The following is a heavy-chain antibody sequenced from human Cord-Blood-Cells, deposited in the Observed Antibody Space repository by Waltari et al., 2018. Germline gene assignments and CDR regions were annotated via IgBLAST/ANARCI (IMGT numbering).Heavy chain of an antibody. V-gene: IGHV1-69*06. CDR2: IIPIFSTA. J-gene: IGHJ1*01. CDR1: GGTFSSYA. D-gene: IGHD4-4*01. CDR3: ARVQKMTTVTEYFQH. Sequence: QVQLVRSGAEVKKPGSSVKVSCKASGGTFSSYAISWVRQAPGQGLEWMGGIIPIFSTANYAQKFQGRVTITADKSTSTAYMELSSLRSEDTAVYYCARVQKMTTVTEYFQHWGQGTLVTVSS.